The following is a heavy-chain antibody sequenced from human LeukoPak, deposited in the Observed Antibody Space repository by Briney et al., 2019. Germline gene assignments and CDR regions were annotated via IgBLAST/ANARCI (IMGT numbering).Heavy chain of an antibody. CDR2: IYYSGTT. CDR1: GGSISGYY. CDR3: ARHHNGGTHPLDH. Sequence: SSETLSLTCTVSGGSISGYYWSWIRQPPGKGLEWIAYIYYSGTTNYNPSLKSRVTISVDTSKNRFSLKLSSVTAADTAVYYCARHHNGGTHPLDHWGQGTLVTVSS. J-gene: IGHJ4*02. V-gene: IGHV4-59*08. D-gene: IGHD4-23*01.